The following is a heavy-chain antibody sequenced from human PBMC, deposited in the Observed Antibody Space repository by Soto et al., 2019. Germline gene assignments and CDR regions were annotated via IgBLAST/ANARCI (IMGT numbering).Heavy chain of an antibody. CDR2: IFYSGST. V-gene: IGHV4-31*03. CDR3: ATSRYSGYDYALDI. Sequence: SSETMSLTCTVSGGSISSGGYYWSWIRKHPGKGLEWIGYIFYSGSTYYNPSLKSRVTISVDRSKSQFSLNLTSVTAADTAVYYCATSRYSGYDYALDIWGQGTMVTVSS. D-gene: IGHD5-12*01. J-gene: IGHJ3*02. CDR1: GGSISSGGYY.